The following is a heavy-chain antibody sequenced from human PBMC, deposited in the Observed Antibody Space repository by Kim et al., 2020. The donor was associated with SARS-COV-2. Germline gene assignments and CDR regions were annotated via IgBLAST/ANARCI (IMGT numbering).Heavy chain of an antibody. V-gene: IGHV3-53*01. Sequence: GGSLRLSCAASGFTVSSNYMSWVRQAPGKGLEWVSVIYSGGSTYYADSVKGRFTISRDNSKNTLYLQMNSLRAEDTAVYYCASLLGYCSSTSCYGSSGWYYYYGMDVWGQGTTVTVSS. CDR3: ASLLGYCSSTSCYGSSGWYYYYGMDV. D-gene: IGHD2-2*01. CDR2: IYSGGST. J-gene: IGHJ6*02. CDR1: GFTVSSNY.